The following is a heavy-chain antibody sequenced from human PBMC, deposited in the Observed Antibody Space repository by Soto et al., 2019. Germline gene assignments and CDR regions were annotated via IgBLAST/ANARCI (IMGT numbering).Heavy chain of an antibody. CDR3: ARRRYYTARIDY. V-gene: IGHV4-31*03. CDR1: GGSISSGGYY. J-gene: IGHJ4*02. D-gene: IGHD5-18*01. CDR2: IYYSGST. Sequence: SETLSLTCTVSGGSISSGGYYWSWIRQHPGKGLEWIGYIYYSGSTYYNPSLKSRVTISVDTSKNQFSLKLSSVTAADTAVYYCARRRYYTARIDYWGQGTLVTVSS.